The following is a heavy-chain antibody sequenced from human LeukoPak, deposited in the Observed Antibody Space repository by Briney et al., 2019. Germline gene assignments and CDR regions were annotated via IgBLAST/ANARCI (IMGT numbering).Heavy chain of an antibody. V-gene: IGHV3-66*01. CDR1: GFTFSSYA. CDR2: IYSGGST. J-gene: IGHJ4*02. Sequence: PGRSLRLSCAASGFTFSSYAMHWVRQAPGKGLEWVSVIYSGGSTYYADSVKGRFTISRDNSKNTLYLQMNSLRAEDTAVYYCARGNYDSSGYYYSAFDYWGQGTLVTVSS. D-gene: IGHD3-22*01. CDR3: ARGNYDSSGYYYSAFDY.